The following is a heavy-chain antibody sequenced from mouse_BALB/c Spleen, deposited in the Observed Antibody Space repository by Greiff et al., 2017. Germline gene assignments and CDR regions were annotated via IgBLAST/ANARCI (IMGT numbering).Heavy chain of an antibody. CDR1: GFNIKDTY. CDR2: IDPANGNT. CDR3: AHYDYDGFAY. Sequence: EVQLQESGAELVKPGASVKLSCTASGFNIKDTYMHWVKQRPEQGLEWIGRIDPANGNTKYDPKFQGKATITADTSSNTAYLQLSSLTSEDTAVYYCAHYDYDGFAYWGQGTLVTVSA. J-gene: IGHJ3*01. D-gene: IGHD2-4*01. V-gene: IGHV14-3*02.